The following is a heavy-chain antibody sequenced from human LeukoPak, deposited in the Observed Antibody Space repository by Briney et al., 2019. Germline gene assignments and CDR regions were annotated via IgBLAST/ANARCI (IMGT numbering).Heavy chain of an antibody. CDR2: IYYSGST. V-gene: IGHV4-61*08. J-gene: IGHJ4*02. Sequence: SQTLSLTCTVSGGSISSGGYYWSWIRQPPGKGLEWIGYIYYSGSTDYNPSLKSRVTISVDTSKNQFSLKLSSVTAADTAVYYCARGTYYYDSSGYFFDYWGQGTLVTVSS. CDR3: ARGTYYYDSSGYFFDY. CDR1: GGSISSGGYY. D-gene: IGHD3-22*01.